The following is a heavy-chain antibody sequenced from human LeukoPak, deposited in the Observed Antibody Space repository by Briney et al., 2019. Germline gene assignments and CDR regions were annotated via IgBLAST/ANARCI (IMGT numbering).Heavy chain of an antibody. CDR2: ISYDGSNK. V-gene: IGHV3-30*03. CDR3: ASLESAKSQIDY. J-gene: IGHJ4*02. Sequence: GGSLRLSCAASGFTFSSYGMHRVRQAPGKGLEWVAVISYDGSNKYYADSVKGRFTISRDNSKNTLYLQMNSLRAEDTAVYYCASLESAKSQIDYWGQGTLITVSS. CDR1: GFTFSSYG.